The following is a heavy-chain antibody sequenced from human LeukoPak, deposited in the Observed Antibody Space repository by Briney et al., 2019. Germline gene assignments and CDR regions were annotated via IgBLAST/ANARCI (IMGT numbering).Heavy chain of an antibody. CDR2: INPSGGST. CDR3: AKSSPPPINY. Sequence: ASVKVSCKASGYTFTSYYMHWVRQAPGQGLEWMGIINPSGGSTSYAQKFQGRVTMTRDMSTRTVYMELSSLRSEDTAVYYCAKSSPPPINYWGQGTLVTVSS. J-gene: IGHJ4*02. CDR1: GYTFTSYY. V-gene: IGHV1-46*01. D-gene: IGHD1-14*01.